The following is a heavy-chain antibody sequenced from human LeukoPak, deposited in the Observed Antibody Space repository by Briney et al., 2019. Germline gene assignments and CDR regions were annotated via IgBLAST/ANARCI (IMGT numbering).Heavy chain of an antibody. V-gene: IGHV3-23*01. CDR3: AKEGWELAVAGIPGANYGMDV. Sequence: SGGSLRLSCAASGFTFSSYAMSWVRQAPGKGLEWVSAISGSGGSTYYADSVKGRFTISRDNSKNTLYLQMNSLRAEDTAVYYCAKEGWELAVAGIPGANYGMDVWGQGTTVTVSS. CDR1: GFTFSSYA. J-gene: IGHJ6*02. CDR2: ISGSGGST. D-gene: IGHD6-19*01.